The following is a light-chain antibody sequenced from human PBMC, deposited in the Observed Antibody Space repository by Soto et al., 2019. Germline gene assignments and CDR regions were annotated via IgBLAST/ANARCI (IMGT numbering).Light chain of an antibody. Sequence: QSVLTQPASVSGSPGQSITISCTGTSSDVGNYNYVSWYQQYPGRVPKLLIYMVSNRASGVSNRFSGSKSGNTASLTISGLQAEDEADYFCSSPAPGSLYVFATGTKVTVL. CDR2: MVS. CDR3: SSPAPGSLYV. V-gene: IGLV2-14*01. CDR1: SSDVGNYNY. J-gene: IGLJ1*01.